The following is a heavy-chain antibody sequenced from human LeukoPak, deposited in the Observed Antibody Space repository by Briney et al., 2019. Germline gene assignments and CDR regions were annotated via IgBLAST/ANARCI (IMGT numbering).Heavy chain of an antibody. D-gene: IGHD3-16*01. Sequence: TGGSQRLSCAASGFTFNSYGMNWVRQAPGKGLEWVSIISGSGGSTYYADSVKGRFTISRDNSKNTLYLQMNSLRAEDTAVYYCAKGGALCWGDFFIDYGGRGTLVTVS. CDR3: AKGGALCWGDFFIDY. CDR1: GFTFNSYG. CDR2: ISGSGGST. J-gene: IGHJ4*02. V-gene: IGHV3-23*01.